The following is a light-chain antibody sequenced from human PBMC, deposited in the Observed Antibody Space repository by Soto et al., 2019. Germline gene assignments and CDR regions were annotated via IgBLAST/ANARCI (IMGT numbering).Light chain of an antibody. CDR3: QHYNSYSEA. CDR1: QTISSW. CDR2: KAS. V-gene: IGKV1-5*03. J-gene: IGKJ1*01. Sequence: MPMTPSPSTPSGSVGDRVTIPCRASQTISSWLAWYQQKPGKAPKLLIYKASTLKSGVPSRFSGSGSGTEFTLTISSLQPDDFATYYCQHYNSYSEAFGQGTKVDIK.